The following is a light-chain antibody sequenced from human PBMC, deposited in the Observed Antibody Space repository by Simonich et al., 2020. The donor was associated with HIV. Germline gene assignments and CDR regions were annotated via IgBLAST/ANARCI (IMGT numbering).Light chain of an antibody. J-gene: IGKJ1*01. Sequence: EIVMTQSPDSLAVSLGERATINCKSSQSVLSSSNNKNYLAWYQQKPGQPPNLLIYWASTRESGVPDRFSGSGSGTEFTLTINSLQAEDVAVYYCQQYYSTPQTFGQGTKVEIK. CDR1: QSVLSSSNNKNY. CDR2: WAS. V-gene: IGKV4-1*01. CDR3: QQYYSTPQT.